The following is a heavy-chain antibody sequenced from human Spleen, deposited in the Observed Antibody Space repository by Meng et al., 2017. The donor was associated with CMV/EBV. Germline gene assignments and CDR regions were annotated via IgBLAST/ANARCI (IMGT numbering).Heavy chain of an antibody. CDR3: ARTGNSSGYHDY. D-gene: IGHD3-22*01. Sequence: QVQLVQYGAEVKKPGASVKVSCKASGYTFTSYGISWVRQAPGQGLEWMGCISAYNGNTNYAQKFQGRVTMTTETSTSTGYMELRSLRSDDTAVYFCARTGNSSGYHDYWGQGTLVTVSS. CDR2: ISAYNGNT. J-gene: IGHJ4*02. CDR1: GYTFTSYG. V-gene: IGHV1-18*01.